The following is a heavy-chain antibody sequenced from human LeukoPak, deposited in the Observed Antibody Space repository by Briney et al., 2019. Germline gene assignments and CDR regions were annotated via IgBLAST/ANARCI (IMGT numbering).Heavy chain of an antibody. J-gene: IGHJ4*02. V-gene: IGHV4-34*01. D-gene: IGHD3-16*02. Sequence: PSETLSLTCAVYGGSFSGYYWSWIRQPPGKGLEWIGEINHSGSTNYNPSLKSRVTISVDTSKNQFSLKLSSVTAADTAVYYCARAVSYDYGDYWGQGTLVTVSS. CDR1: GGSFSGYY. CDR3: ARAVSYDYGDY. CDR2: INHSGST.